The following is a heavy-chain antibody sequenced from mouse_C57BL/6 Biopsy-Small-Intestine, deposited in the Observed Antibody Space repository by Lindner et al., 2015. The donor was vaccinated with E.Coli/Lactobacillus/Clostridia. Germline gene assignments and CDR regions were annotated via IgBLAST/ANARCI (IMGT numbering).Heavy chain of an antibody. CDR3: ARGNSKWYFDV. CDR1: GYTFTDYN. V-gene: IGHV1S29*02. Sequence: VQLQESGPELVKPGASVKISCKASGYTFTDYNMDWVKQSHGKSLEWIGHIYSKNGGAGYNQKFKSKAILTVDKSSSTAYIQLSSLTSEDSAVYFCARGNSKWYFDVWGAGTTVTVSS. J-gene: IGHJ1*01. D-gene: IGHD2-5*01. CDR2: IYSKNGGA.